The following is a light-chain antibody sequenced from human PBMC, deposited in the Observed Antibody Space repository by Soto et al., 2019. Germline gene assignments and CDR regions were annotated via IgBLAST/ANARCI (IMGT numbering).Light chain of an antibody. J-gene: IGKJ5*01. CDR1: QNISSY. CDR2: DVS. Sequence: AIQNISSYLIWYQQKPGQAPRLLMYDVSNRATGIPARFSGSGSGTEFNLTLRSLQPDDSATYICQASNSDPGKFGEGTRLEIK. CDR3: QASNSDPGK. V-gene: IGKV3-11*01.